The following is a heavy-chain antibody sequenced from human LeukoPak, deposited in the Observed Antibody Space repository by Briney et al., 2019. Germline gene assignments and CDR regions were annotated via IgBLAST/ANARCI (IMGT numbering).Heavy chain of an antibody. CDR2: INHSGST. CDR1: GGSFSGYY. D-gene: IGHD3-10*01. J-gene: IGHJ4*02. V-gene: IGHV4-34*01. Sequence: SETLSLTCAVYGGSFSGYYWSWIRQPPGKGLEWIGEINHSGSTNYNPSLKSRVTISVDRSKNQFSLKLSSVTAADTAVYYCARAGGSGSYYDYWGQGTLVTVSS. CDR3: ARAGGSGSYYDY.